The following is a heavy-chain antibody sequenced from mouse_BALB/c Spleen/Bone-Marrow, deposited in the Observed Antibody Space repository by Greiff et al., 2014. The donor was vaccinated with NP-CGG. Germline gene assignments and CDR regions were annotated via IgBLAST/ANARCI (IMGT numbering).Heavy chain of an antibody. CDR3: AKLSTMITTFAY. J-gene: IGHJ3*01. D-gene: IGHD2-4*01. CDR1: GFSLTDSG. CDR2: IWGGGST. Sequence: VQLQQSGPGLVAPSQSLSITCTVSGFSLTDSGVSWIRQPPGKGLEWLGIIWGGGSTYYNSDFESRVNISKDNSKSQVFLKLNSLQTEDTAMYYCAKLSTMITTFAYWGQGTLVTVSA. V-gene: IGHV2-6-5*01.